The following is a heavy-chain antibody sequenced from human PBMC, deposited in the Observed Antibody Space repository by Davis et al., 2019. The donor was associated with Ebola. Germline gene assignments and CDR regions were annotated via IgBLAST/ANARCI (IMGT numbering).Heavy chain of an antibody. CDR2: IRQDGSAK. Sequence: GESLKISCVASGFTFSNYWMTWVRQAPGKGLEWVANIRQDGSAKYSVDSVKGRFTMSRDNAKNSLYLQMNSPRAEDTAVYYCARDSGWYRFDYWGQGTLVTVSS. V-gene: IGHV3-7*01. CDR1: GFTFSNYW. D-gene: IGHD6-19*01. J-gene: IGHJ4*02. CDR3: ARDSGWYRFDY.